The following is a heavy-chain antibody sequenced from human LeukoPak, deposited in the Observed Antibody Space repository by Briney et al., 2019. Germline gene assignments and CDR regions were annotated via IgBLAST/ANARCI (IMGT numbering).Heavy chain of an antibody. CDR1: GYTFTGYY. V-gene: IGHV1-2*02. CDR3: ARAPVTSFGVVISYYYYMDV. Sequence: GASVKVSCKASGYTFTGYYMHWVRQAPGQGLEWTGWINPNSGGTNYAQKFQGRVTMTRDTSISTAYMELSRLRSDDTAVYYCARAPVTSFGVVISYYYYMDVWGKGTTVTVSS. J-gene: IGHJ6*03. D-gene: IGHD3-3*01. CDR2: INPNSGGT.